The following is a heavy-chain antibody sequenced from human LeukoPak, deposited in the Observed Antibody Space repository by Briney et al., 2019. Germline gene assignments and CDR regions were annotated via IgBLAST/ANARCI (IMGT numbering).Heavy chain of an antibody. Sequence: ASVKVSCKASGYTFTGYYMHWVRKAPGQGLEWMGWINPNSGGTNYAQKFQGWVTMTRDTSISTAYMELSRLRSDDTAVYYCAREYGDYGLDYWGQGTLVTVSS. J-gene: IGHJ4*02. CDR2: INPNSGGT. V-gene: IGHV1-2*04. CDR3: AREYGDYGLDY. D-gene: IGHD4-17*01. CDR1: GYTFTGYY.